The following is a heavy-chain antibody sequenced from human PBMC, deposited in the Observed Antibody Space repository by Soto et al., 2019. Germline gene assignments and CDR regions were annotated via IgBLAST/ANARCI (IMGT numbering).Heavy chain of an antibody. Sequence: QLQLQESGPGLVKPSETLSLTCTVSGGSISSSSYYWGWIRQPPGKGLEWIGSIYYSGSTYYNPSLTGRVTSSVDTSKNQFSLKLSSVTAADTAVYYCARGEEVRYGDYSGEFDYWGQGTLVTVSS. D-gene: IGHD4-17*01. J-gene: IGHJ4*02. CDR1: GGSISSSSYY. CDR3: ARGEEVRYGDYSGEFDY. V-gene: IGHV4-39*01. CDR2: IYYSGST.